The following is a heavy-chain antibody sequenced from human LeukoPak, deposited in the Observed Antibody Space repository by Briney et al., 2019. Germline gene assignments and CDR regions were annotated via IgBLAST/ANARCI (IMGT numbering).Heavy chain of an antibody. Sequence: PSETLSLTCTVSGGSISSGGYYWSWIRQPPGKGLEWIGYIYHSGSTYYNPSLKSRVTISVDRSKNQFSLKLSSVTAADTAVYYCASWCSSTSCYPGAFDIWGQGTMVTVSS. CDR1: GGSISSGGYY. V-gene: IGHV4-30-2*01. J-gene: IGHJ3*02. CDR2: IYHSGST. CDR3: ASWCSSTSCYPGAFDI. D-gene: IGHD2-2*01.